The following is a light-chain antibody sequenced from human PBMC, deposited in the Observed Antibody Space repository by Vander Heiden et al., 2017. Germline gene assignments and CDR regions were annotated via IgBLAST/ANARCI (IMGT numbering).Light chain of an antibody. V-gene: IGKV3-20*01. CDR1: QSVSSSH. J-gene: IGKJ1*01. Sequence: DIVLTQSPGTLSLSPGERATLPCRASQSVSSSHLAWYQQKPGQAPRLLIYGASSRATGIPDRFSGSGSGTDFTLTISRLEPEDFAVYYCQQYGSSRWTFGQGTKVEIK. CDR3: QQYGSSRWT. CDR2: GAS.